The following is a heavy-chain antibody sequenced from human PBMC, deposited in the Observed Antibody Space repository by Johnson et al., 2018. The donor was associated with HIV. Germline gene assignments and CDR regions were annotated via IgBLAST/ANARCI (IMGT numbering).Heavy chain of an antibody. V-gene: IGHV3-7*01. Sequence: QLVESGGGLVQPGGSLRLSCAASGFTFSSYWMSWVRQAPGKGLEWVANIKQDGSNKYYADSVKGRFTISRDNSKNTLYLQMNSLRAEDTAVYYCAKEGEERWLQLGDAFDIWGQGTMVTVSS. CDR1: GFTFSSYW. CDR3: AKEGEERWLQLGDAFDI. D-gene: IGHD5-24*01. J-gene: IGHJ3*02. CDR2: IKQDGSNK.